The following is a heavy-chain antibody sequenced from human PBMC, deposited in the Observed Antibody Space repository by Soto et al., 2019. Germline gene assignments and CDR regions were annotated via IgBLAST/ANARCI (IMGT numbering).Heavy chain of an antibody. J-gene: IGHJ6*03. V-gene: IGHV3-64*01. CDR3: ARDGFRGVITLKDYFYYYMDV. CDR2: ISSNGGST. CDR1: GFTFSSYA. Sequence: EVQLVESGGGLVQPGGSLRLSCAASGFTFSSYAMHWVRQAPGKGLEYVSAISSNGGSTYYANSVKGRFTISRDNSKNTLYLQMGSMRDEDMAVYYCARDGFRGVITLKDYFYYYMDVWGKGTTVTVSS. D-gene: IGHD3-10*01.